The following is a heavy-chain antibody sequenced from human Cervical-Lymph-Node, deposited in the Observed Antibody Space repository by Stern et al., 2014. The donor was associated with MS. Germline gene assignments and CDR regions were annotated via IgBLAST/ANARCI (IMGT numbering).Heavy chain of an antibody. CDR3: ARGIVTNRPAATLHNLFDP. J-gene: IGHJ5*02. Sequence: QVQLVESGAEVKKPGSSVNVSCKASGGTFSSSYAVSWVRQAPGQGLAWMGRIIPMIGLANYAQKFQTRLTITADKSSSTVYMRLSSLTSEDTALYYCARGIVTNRPAATLHNLFDPWGQGTLVTVSS. D-gene: IGHD2-15*01. CDR2: IIPMIGLA. CDR1: GGTFSSSYA. V-gene: IGHV1-69*09.